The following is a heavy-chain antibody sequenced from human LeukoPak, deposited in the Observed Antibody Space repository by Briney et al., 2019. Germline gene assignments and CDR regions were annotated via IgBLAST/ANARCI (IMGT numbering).Heavy chain of an antibody. CDR1: GFTVSSNY. J-gene: IGHJ4*02. CDR3: VKQIYDILTGRDY. Sequence: GGSLRLSCAASGFTVSSNYMSWVRQAPGKGLEWVSVIYSGGSTYYADSVKGRFTISRDNSKNTLYLQMNSLRAEDTAVYYCVKQIYDILTGRDYWGQGTLVTVSS. CDR2: IYSGGST. D-gene: IGHD3-9*01. V-gene: IGHV3-53*01.